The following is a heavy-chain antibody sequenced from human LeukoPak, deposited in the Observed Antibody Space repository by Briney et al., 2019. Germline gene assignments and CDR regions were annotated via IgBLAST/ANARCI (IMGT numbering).Heavy chain of an antibody. CDR3: ARDPRISLGSSGWYSHYYYYMDV. Sequence: GGSLRLSCAASGFTFTTYSMNWVRQAPGKGLEWVSSISSSSRYIYYADSVKGRFTISRDNAKNSLYLQMNSLRAEDTAVYYCARDPRISLGSSGWYSHYYYYMDVWGKGTTVTVSS. CDR1: GFTFTTYS. V-gene: IGHV3-21*01. J-gene: IGHJ6*03. CDR2: ISSSSRYI. D-gene: IGHD6-19*01.